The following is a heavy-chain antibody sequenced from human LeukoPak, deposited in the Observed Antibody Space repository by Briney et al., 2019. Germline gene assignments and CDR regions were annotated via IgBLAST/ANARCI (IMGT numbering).Heavy chain of an antibody. V-gene: IGHV1-69*05. D-gene: IGHD1-14*01. CDR3: ARESFGVHNRGFDY. J-gene: IGHJ4*02. CDR1: GDTFTSYA. Sequence: GSSVKVSCKASGDTFTSYAISWVRQAPGQGLEWMGGIIPIFGTANYAQKFQGRVTITTDESTSTAYMELSSLRSEDTAVYYCARESFGVHNRGFDYWGQGTLVTVSS. CDR2: IIPIFGTA.